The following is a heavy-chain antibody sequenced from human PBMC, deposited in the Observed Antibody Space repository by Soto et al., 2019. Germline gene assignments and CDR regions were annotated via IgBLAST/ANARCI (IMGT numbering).Heavy chain of an antibody. CDR3: ARPLYNWKDGNWFDP. V-gene: IGHV4-39*01. CDR2: IYYSGST. Sequence: QLQLQESGPGLVKPSETLSLTCTVSGGSISSSSYYWGWIRQPPGKGLEWIGSIYYSGSTYYNPSLKSRVTISVDTSKNQFSLKLSSVTAADTAVYYCARPLYNWKDGNWFDPWGQGTLVTVSS. CDR1: GGSISSSSYY. J-gene: IGHJ5*02. D-gene: IGHD1-20*01.